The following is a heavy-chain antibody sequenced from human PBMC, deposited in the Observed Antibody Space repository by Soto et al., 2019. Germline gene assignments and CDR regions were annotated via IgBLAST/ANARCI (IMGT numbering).Heavy chain of an antibody. V-gene: IGHV4-30-4*01. D-gene: IGHD2-2*01. Sequence: SETLSLTCTVSGASISSGNKYWSWIRQPPRKGREWFGYIYSSGTTYYHPSLKSRLSISLHTSDNQFSLKFDSVTDADSAVYYCARVPYPCDYYYAMDVWGHGTTVTVSS. CDR1: GASISSGNKY. J-gene: IGHJ6*02. CDR2: IYSSGTT. CDR3: ARVPYPCDYYYAMDV.